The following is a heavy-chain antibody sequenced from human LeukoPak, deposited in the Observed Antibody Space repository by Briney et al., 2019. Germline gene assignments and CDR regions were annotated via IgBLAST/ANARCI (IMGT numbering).Heavy chain of an antibody. CDR2: IYHSGST. V-gene: IGHV4-30-2*01. Sequence: SETLSLTCTVSGGSISSGGYSWSWIRQPPGKGLEWIGYIYHSGSTYYNPSLKSRVTISVDRSKNQFSLKLSSVTAADTAVYYCARWYDILTGFDYWGQGTLVTVSS. CDR1: GGSISSGGYS. D-gene: IGHD3-9*01. CDR3: ARWYDILTGFDY. J-gene: IGHJ4*02.